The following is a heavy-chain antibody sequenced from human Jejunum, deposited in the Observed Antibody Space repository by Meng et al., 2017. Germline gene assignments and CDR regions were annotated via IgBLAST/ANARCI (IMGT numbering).Heavy chain of an antibody. D-gene: IGHD4-11*01. CDR1: GYTFTSNG. J-gene: IGHJ4*02. CDR3: AKDYYSDYVYDY. V-gene: IGHV1-18*01. CDR2: ISGYNGDT. Sequence: VQSGAEVKWPGGSVQVPGKASGYTFTSNGIGWVRQAPGQGLEWMGWISGYNGDTNYAQKFQGRVSMTTDTSTSTAYMELRSLISDDTAVYYCAKDYYSDYVYDYWGQGTLVTVSS.